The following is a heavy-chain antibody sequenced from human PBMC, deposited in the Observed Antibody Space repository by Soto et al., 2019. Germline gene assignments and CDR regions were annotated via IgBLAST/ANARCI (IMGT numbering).Heavy chain of an antibody. D-gene: IGHD4-4*01. V-gene: IGHV3-23*01. CDR3: AKSRGDSWTTYFFDY. CDR1: GFTFSSYS. Sequence: EVQLLESGGGSVQPGGSLMLSCAASGFTFSSYSLSWLRQAPGKGLEWVSGISGSGQTTHYKDSVKGGFTISRDNFRNTLYLQVNSLRAEDTAIYFCAKSRGDSWTTYFFDYWGQGALVTVSS. J-gene: IGHJ4*02. CDR2: ISGSGQTT.